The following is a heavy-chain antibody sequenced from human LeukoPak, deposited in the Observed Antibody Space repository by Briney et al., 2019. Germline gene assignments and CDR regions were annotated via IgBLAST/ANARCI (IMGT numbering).Heavy chain of an antibody. D-gene: IGHD3-10*01. CDR2: MNPNSGNT. V-gene: IGHV1-8*01. CDR3: ARTYYYDSGSDNWFDP. CDR1: GYTFTSYD. Sequence: GASVKVSCKASGYTFTSYDINWVRQATGQGLEWMGWMNPNSGNTGYAQKFQGRVTMTRNTSISTAYMELSSLRSEDTAVYYCARTYYYDSGSDNWFDPWGQGTLVTASS. J-gene: IGHJ5*02.